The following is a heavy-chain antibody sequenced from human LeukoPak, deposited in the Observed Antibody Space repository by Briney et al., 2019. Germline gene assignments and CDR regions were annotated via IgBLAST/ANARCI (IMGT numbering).Heavy chain of an antibody. Sequence: GGSLRLSCAASGLTFSGYAMSWVRQAPGKGLEWVSAISGSGGSTYYADSVKGRFTISRDNSRNTLYLQMNSLRAEDTAVYYCAREIKRNFDYWGQGTLVTVSS. J-gene: IGHJ4*02. CDR2: ISGSGGST. V-gene: IGHV3-23*01. D-gene: IGHD5-24*01. CDR1: GLTFSGYA. CDR3: AREIKRNFDY.